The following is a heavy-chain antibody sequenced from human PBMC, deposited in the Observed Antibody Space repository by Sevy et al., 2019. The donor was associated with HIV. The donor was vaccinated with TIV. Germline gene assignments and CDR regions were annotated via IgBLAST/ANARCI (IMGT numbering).Heavy chain of an antibody. CDR2: IYPGDSDT. V-gene: IGHV5-51*01. J-gene: IGHJ3*02. CDR3: ARPRSSGWYAGLDAFDM. CDR1: GYSFTNYW. Sequence: GESLKISCKGSGYSFTNYWIGWVRQMPGQGLEWVAIIYPGDSDTRYSPSFQGQVTISVDRSISTAYLQWSSLKASDTAMYYCARPRSSGWYAGLDAFDMWGQGTMVTVSS. D-gene: IGHD6-19*01.